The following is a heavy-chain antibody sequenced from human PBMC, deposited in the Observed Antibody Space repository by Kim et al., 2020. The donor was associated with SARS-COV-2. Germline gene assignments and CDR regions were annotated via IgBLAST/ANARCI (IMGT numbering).Heavy chain of an antibody. J-gene: IGHJ6*02. D-gene: IGHD4-17*01. CDR3: ASGHDGDYYYYGMDV. V-gene: IGHV3-74*01. Sequence: DSVKSRFTSTRDNAKNTLYLQMNSLRAEDTAVYYCASGHDGDYYYYGMDVWGQGTTVTVSS.